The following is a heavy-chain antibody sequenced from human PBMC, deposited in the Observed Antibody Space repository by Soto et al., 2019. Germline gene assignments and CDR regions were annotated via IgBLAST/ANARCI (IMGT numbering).Heavy chain of an antibody. Sequence: SETLSLTCTVSGGSISSSSYYWGWIRQPPGKGLEWIGSIYYSGSTYYNPSLKSRVTISVDTSKNQFSLKLSSVTAADTAVYYCARRSTTIFGVVLENYYYGMDVWGQGTTVTVSS. D-gene: IGHD3-3*01. CDR1: GGSISSSSYY. V-gene: IGHV4-39*01. J-gene: IGHJ6*02. CDR3: ARRSTTIFGVVLENYYYGMDV. CDR2: IYYSGST.